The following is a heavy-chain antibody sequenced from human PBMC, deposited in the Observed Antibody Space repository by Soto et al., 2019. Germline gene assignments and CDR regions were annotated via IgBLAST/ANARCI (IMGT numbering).Heavy chain of an antibody. Sequence: EVQLLESGGGLVQPGGSLRLSCAASGFTFSSYAMSWVRQAPGKGLEWVSAISGSGGSTYYADSVKGRFATSSDKSKNTLYLPMNSLRAEDTAVYYCAKVNYYDSSGLDYWGQGTLVTVSS. V-gene: IGHV3-23*01. CDR1: GFTFSSYA. J-gene: IGHJ4*02. D-gene: IGHD3-22*01. CDR3: AKVNYYDSSGLDY. CDR2: ISGSGGST.